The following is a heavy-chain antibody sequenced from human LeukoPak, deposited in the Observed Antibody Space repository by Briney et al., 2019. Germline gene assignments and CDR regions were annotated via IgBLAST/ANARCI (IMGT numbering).Heavy chain of an antibody. J-gene: IGHJ6*03. CDR1: GFTFSRYW. CDR2: IKQGGSEK. Sequence: VQPGGSLRLSCAASGFTFSRYWMSWARQAPGRVLEWVANIKQGGSEKYYVDSVKGRFTISRDNAKNSLYLQMNSLRAEDTAVYYCARSLVRWVRGVIIKDYPYYYMDVWGKGTTVTVSS. V-gene: IGHV3-7*01. D-gene: IGHD3-10*01. CDR3: ARSLVRWVRGVIIKDYPYYYMDV.